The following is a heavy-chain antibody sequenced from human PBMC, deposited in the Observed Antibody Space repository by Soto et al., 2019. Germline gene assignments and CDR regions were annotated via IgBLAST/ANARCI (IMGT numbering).Heavy chain of an antibody. CDR1: GFTFSSYE. CDR3: ARDRMREYYYDSSGRSGLDP. Sequence: GGSLRLSCAASGFTFSSYEMNWVRQAPGKGREWVSYISSSGSTIYYADSVKGRFTISRDNAKNSLYLQMNSLRAEDTAVYYCARDRMREYYYDSSGRSGLDPWGQGTLVTVSS. J-gene: IGHJ5*02. D-gene: IGHD3-22*01. V-gene: IGHV3-48*03. CDR2: ISSSGSTI.